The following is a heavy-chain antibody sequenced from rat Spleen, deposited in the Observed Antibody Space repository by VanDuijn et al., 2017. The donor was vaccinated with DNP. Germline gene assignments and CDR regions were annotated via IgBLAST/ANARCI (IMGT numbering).Heavy chain of an antibody. CDR2: ISYEGSST. J-gene: IGHJ2*01. Sequence: EVQLVESGGGLVQPGRSLKLSCAASGFTFSDYNMAWVRQAPKKGLEWVATISYEGSSTDYRDSVKGRFTISRDNAKSTLYLQMDSLRSEDTATYYCARPDYYDGSYPHYWGQGVMVTVSS. V-gene: IGHV5-7*01. CDR1: GFTFSDYN. D-gene: IGHD1-12*02. CDR3: ARPDYYDGSYPHY.